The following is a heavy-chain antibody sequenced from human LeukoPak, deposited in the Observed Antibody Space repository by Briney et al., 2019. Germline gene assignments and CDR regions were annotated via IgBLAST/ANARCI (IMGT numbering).Heavy chain of an antibody. V-gene: IGHV1-8*01. J-gene: IGHJ4*02. Sequence: GASVKVSCKASGYTFTSYDINWVRQATGQGLEWMGWMNPNSGNTGYAQKFLGRVTMTRNTSISTAYMELSSLRSEDTAVYYCAREVSRVGATNWGQGTLVTVSS. CDR1: GYTFTSYD. CDR2: MNPNSGNT. D-gene: IGHD1-26*01. CDR3: AREVSRVGATN.